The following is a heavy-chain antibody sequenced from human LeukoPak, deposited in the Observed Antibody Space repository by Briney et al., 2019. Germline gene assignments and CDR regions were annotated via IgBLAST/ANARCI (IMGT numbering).Heavy chain of an antibody. Sequence: GGSLRLSCAASGFTFSSYWMSWVRQAPGKGLEGVANIKQDGSEKYYVDSLKGRFTISRDNAKNSLYLQMNSLRAEDTAVYYCARLDYGDYYFDYWGQGTLVTVSS. V-gene: IGHV3-7*01. J-gene: IGHJ4*02. CDR2: IKQDGSEK. CDR3: ARLDYGDYYFDY. D-gene: IGHD4-17*01. CDR1: GFTFSSYW.